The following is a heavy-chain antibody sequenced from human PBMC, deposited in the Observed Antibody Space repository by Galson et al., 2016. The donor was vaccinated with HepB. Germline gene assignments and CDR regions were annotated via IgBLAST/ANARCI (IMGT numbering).Heavy chain of an antibody. Sequence: SLRLSCAASGFTFSTYWMHWVRQAPGKGLVWVSRISSDGSTTAYADPVKGRFTISRDNAKNTLYLQMNSLRAEDTAVYYCARRGAAYGYGRTHWGQGTLVTVSS. J-gene: IGHJ4*02. CDR1: GFTFSTYW. V-gene: IGHV3-74*01. CDR3: ARRGAAYGYGRTH. CDR2: ISSDGSTT. D-gene: IGHD1-1*01.